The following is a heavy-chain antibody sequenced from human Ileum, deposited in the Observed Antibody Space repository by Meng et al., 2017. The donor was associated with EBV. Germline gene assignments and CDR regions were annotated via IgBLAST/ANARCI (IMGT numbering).Heavy chain of an antibody. V-gene: IGHV4-4*02. CDR3: AAHIGNNYGPYDY. Sequence: QVELGGAGPELVKASGTLLLTCSVSGGSIRSSHWWRWVRQPPGKGLEWIGEIFHSGSTNYNPSLKSRVTVSVDKSKNQFSLNLNSMTAADTALYYCAAHIGNNYGPYDYWGQGTLVTVSS. CDR1: GGSIRSSHW. D-gene: IGHD5-18*01. J-gene: IGHJ4*02. CDR2: IFHSGST.